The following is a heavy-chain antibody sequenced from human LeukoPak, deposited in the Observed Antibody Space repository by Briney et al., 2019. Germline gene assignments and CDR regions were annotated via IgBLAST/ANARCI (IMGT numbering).Heavy chain of an antibody. Sequence: GGSLRLSCAASGFTFSNYAMSWVRQAPGKGLGWVSGNSTGGGSTYYADSVKGRFTISRDNSKNTLYLQMNSLRAEDTAVYYCARDEGYFDYWGQGTLVTVSS. CDR3: ARDEGYFDY. V-gene: IGHV3-23*01. J-gene: IGHJ4*02. CDR2: NSTGGGST. CDR1: GFTFSNYA.